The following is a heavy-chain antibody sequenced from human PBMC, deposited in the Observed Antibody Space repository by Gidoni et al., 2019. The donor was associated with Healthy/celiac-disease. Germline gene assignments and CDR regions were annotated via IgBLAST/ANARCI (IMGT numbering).Heavy chain of an antibody. J-gene: IGHJ4*02. D-gene: IGHD1-26*01. V-gene: IGHV3-21*01. CDR1: AFTFSSYS. CDR3: ASDSGSYFLDDY. Sequence: EVQLVESGGGLVKPGGSLRLSCAASAFTFSSYSMNWVRQAPGKGLEWVSSISSSSSYIYYADSVKGRFTISRDNAKNSLYLQMNSLRAEDTAVYYCASDSGSYFLDDYWGQGTLVTVSS. CDR2: ISSSSSYI.